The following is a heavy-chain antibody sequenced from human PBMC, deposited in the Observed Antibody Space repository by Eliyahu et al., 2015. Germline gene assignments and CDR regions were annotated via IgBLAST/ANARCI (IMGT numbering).Heavy chain of an antibody. Sequence: QVQLVQSGAEVXXPGASVKISCKASGXTXSGYXXHWARQAPGQGLEWIGWNNPNSGGTXYXQNFQGRVTMTRDXSINTAYMELNRLRSDDTAVYYCARERSECSGGTCHRRTFDPWGQGTLVTVSS. CDR3: ARERSECSGGTCHRRTFDP. V-gene: IGHV1-2*02. D-gene: IGHD2-15*01. CDR1: GXTXSGYX. CDR2: NNPNSGGT. J-gene: IGHJ5*02.